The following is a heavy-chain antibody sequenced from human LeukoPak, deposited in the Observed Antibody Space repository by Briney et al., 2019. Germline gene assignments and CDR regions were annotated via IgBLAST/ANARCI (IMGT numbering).Heavy chain of an antibody. Sequence: TGRSLRLSCAASGFTFSSYGMHWVRQAPGKGLEWVAVIWYDGSNKYYADSVKGRFTISRDNSKNTLYLQMNSLRAEDTAVYYCARDSSIAAADHGAWGQGALVTVSS. D-gene: IGHD6-13*01. CDR2: IWYDGSNK. CDR1: GFTFSSYG. V-gene: IGHV3-33*01. CDR3: ARDSSIAAADHGA. J-gene: IGHJ5*02.